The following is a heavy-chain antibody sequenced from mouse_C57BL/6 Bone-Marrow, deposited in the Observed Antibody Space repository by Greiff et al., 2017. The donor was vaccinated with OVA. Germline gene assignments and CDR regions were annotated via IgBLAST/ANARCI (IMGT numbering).Heavy chain of an antibody. CDR3: ARDKGGYYGAWFAY. D-gene: IGHD2-13*01. V-gene: IGHV5-4*01. CDR1: GFTFSSYA. Sequence: DVKLVESGGGLVKPGGSLKLSCAASGFTFSSYAMSWVRQTPEKRLEWVATISDGGSYTYYPDNVKGRFTISRDNAKNNLYLQMSHLKSEDTAMDYCARDKGGYYGAWFAYWGQGTLVTVSA. CDR2: ISDGGSYT. J-gene: IGHJ3*01.